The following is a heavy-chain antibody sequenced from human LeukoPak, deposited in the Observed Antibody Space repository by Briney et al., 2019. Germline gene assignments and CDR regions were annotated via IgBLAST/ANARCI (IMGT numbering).Heavy chain of an antibody. CDR1: GFSLTTSKMC. CDR2: IDWDDDK. CDR3: ARILAGPDYFHY. Sequence: SGPALVKPTQTLTLTCTFSGFSLTTSKMCVNWIRQPPGKALEWLARIDWDDDKYYSTSLKTRLTISKDTSKNQVVLTMTNMDPVDTATYYCARILAGPDYFHYWGQGTLVTVSS. V-gene: IGHV2-70*11. J-gene: IGHJ4*02.